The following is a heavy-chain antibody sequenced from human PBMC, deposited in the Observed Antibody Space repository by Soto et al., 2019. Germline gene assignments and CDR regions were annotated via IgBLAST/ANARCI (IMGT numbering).Heavy chain of an antibody. CDR3: DCYYDSSGIHHAVDI. Sequence: KPSETLSLTCTVSGGSISSSSYYLGWIRQPPGKGLEWIGSIYYSGSTYYNPSLKSRVTISVDTSKNQFSLKLSSVTAADTAVYYCDCYYDSSGIHHAVDIWGQGIMVTVSS. CDR1: GGSISSSSYY. D-gene: IGHD3-22*01. CDR2: IYYSGST. J-gene: IGHJ3*02. V-gene: IGHV4-39*01.